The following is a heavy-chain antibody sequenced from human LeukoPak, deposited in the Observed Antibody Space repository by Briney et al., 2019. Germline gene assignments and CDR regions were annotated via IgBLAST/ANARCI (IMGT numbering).Heavy chain of an antibody. D-gene: IGHD6-19*01. Sequence: GGSLRLSCAASGFTFSSYEMNWVRQAPGKGLEWVSYISSSGSTIYYADSVKGRFTISRDNAKNSLYLQMNSLRAEDTAVYYCAREMLAAVAAQSWGQGTLVTVSS. CDR1: GFTFSSYE. CDR3: AREMLAAVAAQS. V-gene: IGHV3-48*03. CDR2: ISSSGSTI. J-gene: IGHJ5*02.